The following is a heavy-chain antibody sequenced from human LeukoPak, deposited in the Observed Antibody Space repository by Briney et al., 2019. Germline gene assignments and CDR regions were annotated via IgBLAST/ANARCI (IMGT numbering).Heavy chain of an antibody. Sequence: GGSLRLSCAASGFTFSNAWMSWVRQAPGKGLEWVGRIKSKTDGGTTDYAAPVKGRFTISRDGSKNTLYLQMNSLKTEDTAVYYCTTASSSWYSRDYWGQGTLVTVSS. CDR2: IKSKTDGGTT. D-gene: IGHD6-13*01. CDR1: GFTFSNAW. V-gene: IGHV3-15*01. J-gene: IGHJ4*02. CDR3: TTASSSWYSRDY.